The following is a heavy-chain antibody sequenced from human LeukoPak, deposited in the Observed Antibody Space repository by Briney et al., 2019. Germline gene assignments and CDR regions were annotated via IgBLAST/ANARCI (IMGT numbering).Heavy chain of an antibody. CDR1: GGSISSSSYY. CDR2: IYYSGST. J-gene: IGHJ6*02. Sequence: PSETLSLTCTVSGGSISSSSYYWGWIRQPPGKGLEWIGSIYYSGSTYYNPSLKSRVTISVDTSKNQFSLKLSSVTAADTAVYYCARLVVVAATPGYYYGMDVWGQGTTVTVSS. D-gene: IGHD2-15*01. V-gene: IGHV4-39*07. CDR3: ARLVVVAATPGYYYGMDV.